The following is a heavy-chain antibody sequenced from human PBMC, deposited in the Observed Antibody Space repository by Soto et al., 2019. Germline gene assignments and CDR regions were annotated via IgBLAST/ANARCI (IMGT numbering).Heavy chain of an antibody. CDR1: GYTFTSYG. CDR3: ARDLSPYSSGWYVGH. Sequence: ASVKVSCKASGYTFTSYGISWVRQAPGQGLEWMGWISAYNGNTNYAQKLQGRVTMTTDTSTSTAYMELRSLRSDDTAAYYRARDLSPYSSGWYVGHWGQGTLVTVSS. J-gene: IGHJ4*02. V-gene: IGHV1-18*01. D-gene: IGHD6-19*01. CDR2: ISAYNGNT.